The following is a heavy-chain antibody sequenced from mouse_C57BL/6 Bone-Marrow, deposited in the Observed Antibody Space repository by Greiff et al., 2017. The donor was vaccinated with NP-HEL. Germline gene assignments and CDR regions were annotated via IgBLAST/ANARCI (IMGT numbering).Heavy chain of an antibody. V-gene: IGHV1-15*01. D-gene: IGHD2-4*01. CDR2: IDPETGGT. CDR3: TRVYYDYDFDY. Sequence: SGAELVRPGASVTLSCKASGYTFTDYEMHWVKQTPVHGLEWIGAIDPETGGTAYNQKFKGKAILTADKSSSTAYMELRSLTSEDSAVYYCTRVYYDYDFDYWGQGTTLTVSS. J-gene: IGHJ2*01. CDR1: GYTFTDYE.